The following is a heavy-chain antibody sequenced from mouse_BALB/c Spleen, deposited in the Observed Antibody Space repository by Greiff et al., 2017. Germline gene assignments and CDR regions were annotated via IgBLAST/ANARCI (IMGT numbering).Heavy chain of an antibody. CDR3: ANHYYGAMDY. J-gene: IGHJ4*01. CDR2: IYPGDGDT. V-gene: IGHV1-87*01. CDR1: GYTFTSYW. D-gene: IGHD1-2*01. Sequence: VKLMESGAELARPGASVKLSCKASGYTFTSYWMQWVKQRPGQGLEWIGAIYPGDGDTRYTQKFKGKATLTADKSSSTAYMQLSSLASEDSAVYYCANHYYGAMDYWGQGTSVTVSS.